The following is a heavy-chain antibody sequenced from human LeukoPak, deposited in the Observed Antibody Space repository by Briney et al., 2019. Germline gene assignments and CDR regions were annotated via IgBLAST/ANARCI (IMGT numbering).Heavy chain of an antibody. CDR2: IYPGDSDT. CDR1: GYSFTSYW. D-gene: IGHD1-14*01. J-gene: IGHJ6*02. Sequence: GESLKISCKGSGYSFTSYWIGWVRQMPGKGLEWMGIIYPGDSDTRYSPSFQGQVTISADKSISTAYLQWSSLKASDTAMYYCARGRNGEYYYYGMDVWGQGTTVTVSS. V-gene: IGHV5-51*01. CDR3: ARGRNGEYYYYGMDV.